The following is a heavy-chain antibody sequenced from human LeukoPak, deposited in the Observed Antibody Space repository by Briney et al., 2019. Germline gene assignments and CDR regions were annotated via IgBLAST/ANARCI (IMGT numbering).Heavy chain of an antibody. CDR2: ISAYNGNT. J-gene: IGHJ6*02. V-gene: IGHV1-18*01. Sequence: ASVTVSCRASGYTFTSYGISWVRQAPGQGLEWMGWISAYNGNTNYAQKLQGRVTMTTDTSTSTAYMELRSLRSDDTAVYYCARDDFVGAYCSGGSCYSIVPSRGMDVWGQGTTVTVSS. D-gene: IGHD2-15*01. CDR3: ARDDFVGAYCSGGSCYSIVPSRGMDV. CDR1: GYTFTSYG.